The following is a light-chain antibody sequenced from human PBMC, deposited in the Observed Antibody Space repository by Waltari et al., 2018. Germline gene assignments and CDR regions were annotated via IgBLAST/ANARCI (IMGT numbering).Light chain of an antibody. V-gene: IGLV3-1*01. CDR1: KFGEKY. Sequence: SYELTQPPSLSVSPGQTASITCSGDKFGEKYASWYQQKPGQSPVLVIYQDTKRPSGIPERFSGSNSGNTATLTISGTPAMDEADYYCQAWDNSTHVIFGGGTRLTVL. CDR2: QDT. J-gene: IGLJ2*01. CDR3: QAWDNSTHVI.